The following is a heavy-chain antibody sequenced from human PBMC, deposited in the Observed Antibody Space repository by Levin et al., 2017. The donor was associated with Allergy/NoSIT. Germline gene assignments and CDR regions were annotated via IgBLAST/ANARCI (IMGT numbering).Heavy chain of an antibody. J-gene: IGHJ4*02. CDR3: ARPRGDIVATIEGEFDY. CDR1: GFTFSSYS. CDR2: ISSSSSTI. Sequence: GGSLRLSCAASGFTFSSYSMNWVRQAPGKGLEWVSYISSSSSTIYYADSVKGRFTISRDNAKNSLYLQMNSLRAEDTAVYYCARPRGDIVATIEGEFDYWGQGTLVTVSS. V-gene: IGHV3-48*01. D-gene: IGHD5-12*01.